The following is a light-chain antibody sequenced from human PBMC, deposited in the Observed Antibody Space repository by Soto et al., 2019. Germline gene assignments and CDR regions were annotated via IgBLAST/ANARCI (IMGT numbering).Light chain of an antibody. CDR3: QQIHSTSSYT. CDR2: AAS. Sequence: DIQMTQSPSSLSASVGDRVTITCRASQNIRNYLNWYQQGPGKTPNLLVYAASNLRGGVPSRFSGGGSGTDFTLTISSLQPEDFATYYCQQIHSTSSYTFGQGTKVDIK. V-gene: IGKV1-39*01. CDR1: QNIRNY. J-gene: IGKJ2*01.